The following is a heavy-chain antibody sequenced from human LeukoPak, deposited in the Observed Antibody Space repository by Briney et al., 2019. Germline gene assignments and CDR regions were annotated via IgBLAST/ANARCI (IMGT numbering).Heavy chain of an antibody. J-gene: IGHJ3*02. CDR3: ASRYYYDSSGYYHDAFDI. CDR1: GYRFTSYW. V-gene: IGHV5-51*01. D-gene: IGHD3-22*01. CDR2: IFPGDSDT. Sequence: GESLKISSKGSGYRFTSYWIGWVRPMPGKGLEWMGIIFPGDSDTRYSPSFQGKVTFSADKSISTAYLQWSSLKASDTAMYYGASRYYYDSSGYYHDAFDIWGQGTMVTVSS.